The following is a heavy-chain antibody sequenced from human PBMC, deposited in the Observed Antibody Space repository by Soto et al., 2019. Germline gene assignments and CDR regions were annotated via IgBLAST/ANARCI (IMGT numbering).Heavy chain of an antibody. CDR1: GYSFSSYD. CDR3: ARDIGPALDWFGP. D-gene: IGHD2-2*01. CDR2: MNPKSGQT. Sequence: QVQLVQSGAEVKKPGASVKVSCKASGYSFSSYDINWVRQAPGQGLELMGWMNPKSGQTGYAPRFQGRVTMTGNTSISTAYMELSSLRSEDTAMYYCARDIGPALDWFGPWGQGTLVTVSS. J-gene: IGHJ5*02. V-gene: IGHV1-8*01.